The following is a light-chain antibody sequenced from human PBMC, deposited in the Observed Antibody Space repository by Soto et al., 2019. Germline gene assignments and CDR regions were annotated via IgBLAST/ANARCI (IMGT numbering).Light chain of an antibody. CDR2: AAY. CDR1: QGIRND. CDR3: LQDYNYPT. V-gene: IGKV1-6*01. Sequence: AIQMTQSPSSLSASVGDRVTITCRASQGIRNDLGWYQQKPGKAPKLLIYAAYSLQSGVPSRFSGSGSGTDFTLTISSLQPEDFATYYCLQDYNYPTFGQGTRLEIK. J-gene: IGKJ5*01.